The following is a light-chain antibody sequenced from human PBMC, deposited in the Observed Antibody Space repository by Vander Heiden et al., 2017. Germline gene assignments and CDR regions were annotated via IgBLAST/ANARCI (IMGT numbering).Light chain of an antibody. Sequence: QSALTQPASVSGSPGQSITISCNGSSSDIGGYNYVSWYQQQPGKAPKLMIHDVSDRPSGVSNRFSGSKSGNTASLTISGLQAEDEADYYCCSYTSSSTLYVFGTGTKVTVL. CDR1: SSDIGGYNY. CDR3: CSYTSSSTLYV. V-gene: IGLV2-14*03. CDR2: DVS. J-gene: IGLJ1*01.